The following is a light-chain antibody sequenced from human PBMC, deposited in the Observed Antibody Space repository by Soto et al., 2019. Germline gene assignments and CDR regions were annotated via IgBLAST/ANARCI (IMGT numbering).Light chain of an antibody. CDR1: QGISSY. CDR3: QQYYSYSYT. V-gene: IGKV1-8*01. J-gene: IGKJ2*01. Sequence: AIRMTQSPSSLSASTGDRVTITCRASQGISSYLAWYQQKLGKAPKLLIYAASTLQSGVPSRFSGSGSGTDFTLTISCLQSEDFATYYCQQYYSYSYTFGQGTKLEIK. CDR2: AAS.